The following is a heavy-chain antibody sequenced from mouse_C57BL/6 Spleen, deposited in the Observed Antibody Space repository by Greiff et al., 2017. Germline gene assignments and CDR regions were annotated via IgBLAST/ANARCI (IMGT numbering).Heavy chain of an antibody. D-gene: IGHD1-1*01. CDR2: IDPEDGET. CDR3: ARDGSSHHWYFDV. J-gene: IGHJ1*03. CDR1: GFNIKDYY. Sequence: EVKLQQSGAELVKPGASVKLSCTASGFNIKDYYMHWVKQRTEQGLEWIGRIDPEDGETKYAPKFQGKATITADTYSNTAYLQLSSLTSEDTAVDVCARDGSSHHWYFDVWGTGTTVTVSS. V-gene: IGHV14-2*01.